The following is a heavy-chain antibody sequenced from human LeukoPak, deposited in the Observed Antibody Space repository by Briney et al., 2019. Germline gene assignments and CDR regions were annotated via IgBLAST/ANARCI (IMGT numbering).Heavy chain of an antibody. J-gene: IGHJ3*02. V-gene: IGHV4-38-2*02. CDR3: AREESHDYGDYVSGNAFDI. CDR2: IYYSGST. Sequence: MSSETLSLTCTVSGYSISSGYYWGWIRQPPGKGLEWIGSIYYSGSTYYNPSLKSRVTISVDTSKNQFSLKLSSVTAADTAVYYCAREESHDYGDYVSGNAFDIWGQGTMVTVSS. D-gene: IGHD4-17*01. CDR1: GYSISSGYY.